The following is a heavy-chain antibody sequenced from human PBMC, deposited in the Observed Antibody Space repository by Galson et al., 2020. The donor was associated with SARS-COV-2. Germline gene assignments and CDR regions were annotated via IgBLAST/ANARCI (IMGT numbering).Heavy chain of an antibody. D-gene: IGHD3-16*01. V-gene: IGHV3-74*01. Sequence: LSLTCAVSGFTFSKYWMHWVRQAPGKGLMWVSRMHTDGKSTIYADSVKGRFTVSRDNAKNTLYLQMNSLKAEDTAVYYCAREGETTSCAAFEAGGQGTMVTVSS. CDR2: MHTDGKST. CDR1: GFTFSKYW. CDR3: AREGETTSCAAFEA. J-gene: IGHJ5*02.